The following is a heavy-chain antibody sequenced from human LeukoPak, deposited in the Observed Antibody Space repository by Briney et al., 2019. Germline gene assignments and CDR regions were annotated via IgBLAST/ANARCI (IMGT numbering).Heavy chain of an antibody. J-gene: IGHJ4*02. Sequence: GGSLRLSCAASGFTFSSSAMSWVRQVPGKGLEWVSGISSSGGSTNYADSVRGRFTISRDNSKNTLYLQMNSLRAEDTAVYYCAKGGAYYYDSSAYYRDWGQGTLVTVSS. CDR3: AKGGAYYYDSSAYYRD. D-gene: IGHD3-22*01. V-gene: IGHV3-23*01. CDR2: ISSSGGST. CDR1: GFTFSSSA.